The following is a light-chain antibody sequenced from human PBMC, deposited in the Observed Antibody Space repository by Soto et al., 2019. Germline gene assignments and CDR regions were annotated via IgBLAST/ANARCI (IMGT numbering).Light chain of an antibody. CDR1: QSVSSY. J-gene: IGKJ2*01. Sequence: EIVLTQSPATVSLSPGERATLSCRASQSVSSYLAWYQQRPGQAPRLLIYDASTRATGIPARFSGSGSGTDFTLTISSLEPEDFAVYYCQQRSIWPPPYTFGQGTKLEIK. CDR2: DAS. CDR3: QQRSIWPPPYT. V-gene: IGKV3-11*01.